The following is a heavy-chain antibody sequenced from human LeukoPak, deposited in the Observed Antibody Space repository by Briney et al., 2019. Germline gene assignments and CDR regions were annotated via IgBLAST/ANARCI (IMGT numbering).Heavy chain of an antibody. CDR3: AGGLPRYGDYSPRRYYFDY. CDR2: MNPNSGNT. D-gene: IGHD4-17*01. CDR1: GYTFTSYD. J-gene: IGHJ4*02. Sequence: ASVKVSCKASGYTFTSYDINWVRQATGQGLEWMGWMNPNSGNTGYAQKFQGRVTITRNTSISTAYMELSSLRSEDTAVYYCAGGLPRYGDYSPRRYYFDYWGQGTLVTVSS. V-gene: IGHV1-8*03.